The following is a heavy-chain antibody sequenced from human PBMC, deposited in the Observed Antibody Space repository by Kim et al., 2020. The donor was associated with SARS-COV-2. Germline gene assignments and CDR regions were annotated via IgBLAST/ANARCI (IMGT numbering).Heavy chain of an antibody. CDR3: ARGGSITIFGGVIGAFDI. D-gene: IGHD3-3*01. V-gene: IGHV4-31*02. Sequence: KSRVTISVETSKNQFSRKLSSVTAADTAVYYCARGGSITIFGGVIGAFDIWGQGTMVTVSS. J-gene: IGHJ3*02.